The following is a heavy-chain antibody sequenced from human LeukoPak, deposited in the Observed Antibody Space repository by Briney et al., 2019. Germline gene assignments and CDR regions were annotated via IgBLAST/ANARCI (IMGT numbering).Heavy chain of an antibody. D-gene: IGHD6-19*01. V-gene: IGHV1-18*01. J-gene: IGHJ6*03. Sequence: ASVKVSCKASAYSFSGYIISWVRQAPEQGLEWMGWISAYNGGTDFAPKLQGRVTMTTDTSTSTAYMELRSLRSDDTAVYYCARGGGQWYMDVWGKGTTVTVSS. CDR1: AYSFSGYI. CDR3: ARGGGQWYMDV. CDR2: ISAYNGGT.